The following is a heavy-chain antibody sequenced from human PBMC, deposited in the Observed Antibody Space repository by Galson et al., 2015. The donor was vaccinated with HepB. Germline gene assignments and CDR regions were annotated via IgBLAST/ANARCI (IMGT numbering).Heavy chain of an antibody. V-gene: IGHV3-30*18. CDR2: ISFDGSSK. J-gene: IGHJ4*02. CDR3: AKDYDSSGWTHFDY. Sequence: SLRLSCAASGFTFSSYGMHWVRQAPGKGLEWVAVISFDGSSKYYADSVKGRFTISRDNSKSTVYLQMNSLRAEDTAVYYCAKDYDSSGWTHFDYWGQGTLVTVSS. D-gene: IGHD6-19*01. CDR1: GFTFSSYG.